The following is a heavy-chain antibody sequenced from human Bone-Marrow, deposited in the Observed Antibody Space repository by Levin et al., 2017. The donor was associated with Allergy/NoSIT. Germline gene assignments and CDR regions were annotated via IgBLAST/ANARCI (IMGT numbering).Heavy chain of an antibody. V-gene: IGHV3-49*03. Sequence: GESLKISCTASGFTFGDYAMSWFRQAPGKGLEWVGFIRSKAYGGTTEYAASVKGRFTISRDDSKSIAYLQMNSLKTEDTAVYYCTRRPTYCSSTSCSPAGRFLEWLLCGYYFDYWGQGTLVTVSS. D-gene: IGHD2-2*01. CDR1: GFTFGDYA. CDR2: IRSKAYGGTT. J-gene: IGHJ4*02. CDR3: TRRPTYCSSTSCSPAGRFLEWLLCGYYFDY.